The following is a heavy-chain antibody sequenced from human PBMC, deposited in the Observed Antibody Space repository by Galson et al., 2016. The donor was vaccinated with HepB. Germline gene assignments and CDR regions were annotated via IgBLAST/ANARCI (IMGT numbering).Heavy chain of an antibody. J-gene: IGHJ4*02. V-gene: IGHV3-33*01. CDR3: ARGWYPFVTIAVAGTLGY. Sequence: SLRLSCAASGFPFSTYSMHWVRQAPGKGLEWAAVIWYDGSNKKYVDSVKGRFTISRDDSKNTLYLQMNSLRAEDTAVYYCARGWYPFVTIAVAGTLGYWGQGTLVTVSS. D-gene: IGHD6-19*01. CDR2: IWYDGSNK. CDR1: GFPFSTYS.